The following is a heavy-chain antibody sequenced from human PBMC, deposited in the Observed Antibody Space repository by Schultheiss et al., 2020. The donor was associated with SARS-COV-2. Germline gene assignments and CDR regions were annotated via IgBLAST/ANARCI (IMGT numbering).Heavy chain of an antibody. Sequence: GESLKISCAASGFTVSSNYMTWVRQAPGKGLEWVSGISGSGGSTDYADSVKGRFTISRDNAKNSLYLQMNSLRAEDTALYYCAKRLGYSSGWCMDVWGQGTTVTVSS. J-gene: IGHJ6*02. D-gene: IGHD6-19*01. V-gene: IGHV3-23*01. CDR3: AKRLGYSSGWCMDV. CDR1: GFTVSSNY. CDR2: ISGSGGST.